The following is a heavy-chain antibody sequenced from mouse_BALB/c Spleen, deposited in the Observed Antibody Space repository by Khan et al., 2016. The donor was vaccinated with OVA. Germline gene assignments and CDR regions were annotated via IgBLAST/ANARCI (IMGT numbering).Heavy chain of an antibody. CDR2: IWAGGDT. CDR1: GFSLTSYG. V-gene: IGHV2-9*02. CDR3: ARARNDGNSWAMDY. Sequence: QVQLKQSGPGLVAPSQSLSIICTVSGFSLTSYGVHWVRQPPGKGLEWLGVIWAGGDTNYYSALMSRLSISKDKSKSQGFLKMNSLKTDYTAMDYCARARNDGNSWAMDYWGQGTSVTVSS. J-gene: IGHJ4*01. D-gene: IGHD2-1*01.